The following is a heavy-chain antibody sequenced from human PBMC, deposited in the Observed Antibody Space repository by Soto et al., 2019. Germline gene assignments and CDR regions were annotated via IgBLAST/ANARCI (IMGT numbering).Heavy chain of an antibody. D-gene: IGHD3-3*01. CDR3: ARYYDFWSGYYFDY. CDR2: ISAYNGNT. V-gene: IGHV1-18*01. Sequence: ASGKVSCKASGYTFTSYGISWVRQAPGQGLEWMGWISAYNGNTNYAQKLQGRVTMTTDTSTSTAYMELRSLRSDDTAVYYCARYYDFWSGYYFDYWGQGTLVTVSS. J-gene: IGHJ4*02. CDR1: GYTFTSYG.